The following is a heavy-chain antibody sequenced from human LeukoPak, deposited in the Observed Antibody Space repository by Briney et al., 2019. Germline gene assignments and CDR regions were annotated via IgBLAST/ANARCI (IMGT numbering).Heavy chain of an antibody. CDR3: ARHGGDRFDY. J-gene: IGHJ4*02. D-gene: IGHD3-16*01. CDR1: GGSISTNY. Sequence: SETLSLTCSVSGGSISTNYWSWIRQPPGKGLEWIGYIYYSGSTNYNPSLKSRVTISVDTSKNQFSLKLSSVTAADTAVYYCARHGGDRFDYWGQGTLVTVSP. CDR2: IYYSGST. V-gene: IGHV4-59*08.